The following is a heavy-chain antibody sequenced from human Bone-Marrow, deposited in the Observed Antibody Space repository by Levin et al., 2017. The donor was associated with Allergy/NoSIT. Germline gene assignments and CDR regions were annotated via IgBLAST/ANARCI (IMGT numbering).Heavy chain of an antibody. D-gene: IGHD6-19*01. CDR2: ISWNSGSI. CDR1: GFTFDDYA. Sequence: GGSLRLSCAASGFTFDDYAMHWVRQAPGKGLEWVSGISWNSGSIGYADSVKGRFTISRDNAKNSLYLQMNSLRAEDTALYYCAKDRGEQWLLGLGGSESGFDYWGQGTLVTVSS. J-gene: IGHJ4*02. V-gene: IGHV3-9*01. CDR3: AKDRGEQWLLGLGGSESGFDY.